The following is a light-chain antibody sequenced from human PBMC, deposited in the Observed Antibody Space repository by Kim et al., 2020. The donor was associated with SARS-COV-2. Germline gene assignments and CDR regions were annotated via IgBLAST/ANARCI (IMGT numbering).Light chain of an antibody. CDR1: TGAVTSGNY. CDR3: LLYYGGAQV. Sequence: QAVVTQEPSLTVSPGGTVTLTCGFSTGAVTSGNYPNWFQQKPGQAPRTLIYSTINKQSWTPARFSGSLLGDKAALTLSGVQPEDEAEYYCLLYYGGAQVFGGGTQLTVL. CDR2: STI. V-gene: IGLV7-43*01. J-gene: IGLJ3*02.